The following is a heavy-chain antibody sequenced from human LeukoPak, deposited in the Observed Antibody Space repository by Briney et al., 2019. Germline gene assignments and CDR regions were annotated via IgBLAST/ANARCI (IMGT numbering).Heavy chain of an antibody. CDR2: ISSSSSYI. CDR1: GFTFSSYS. Sequence: PGGSLRLSCAASGFTFSSYSMNWVRQTPGKGLEWVSSISSSSSYIYYADSVKGRFTISRDNAKNSLYLQMNSLRAGDTAVYYCASSGYSSSRPHYWGQGTLVTVSS. J-gene: IGHJ4*02. D-gene: IGHD6-13*01. V-gene: IGHV3-21*01. CDR3: ASSGYSSSRPHY.